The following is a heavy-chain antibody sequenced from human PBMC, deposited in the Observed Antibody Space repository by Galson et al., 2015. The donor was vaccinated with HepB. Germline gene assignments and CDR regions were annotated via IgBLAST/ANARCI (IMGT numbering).Heavy chain of an antibody. CDR3: ARERGSILSQLFYFDY. D-gene: IGHD2-15*01. CDR1: GFTFNGYS. CDR2: ISSSSSTTI. Sequence: SLRLSCAASGFTFNGYSMNWVRQAPGKGLEWLSYISSSSSTTIYYAAAVKGRFTISRDNAKSSLYLQMNSLRAEDTAVYYCARERGSILSQLFYFDYWGQGALVTVSS. V-gene: IGHV3-48*04. J-gene: IGHJ4*02.